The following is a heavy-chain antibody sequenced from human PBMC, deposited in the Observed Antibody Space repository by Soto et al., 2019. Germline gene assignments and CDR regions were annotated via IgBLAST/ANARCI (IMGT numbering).Heavy chain of an antibody. V-gene: IGHV1-2*02. D-gene: IGHD3-22*01. Sequence: ASVKVSCKASGYTFTSYYIHWVREAPGQGLEWMGWINPITGGTNYAPKFQGRVTMTRDTSITTAYMELSRLRSDDTAVYYCARNYYDSSDRDYLDYWGQGTPVTVSS. J-gene: IGHJ4*02. CDR2: INPITGGT. CDR1: GYTFTSYY. CDR3: ARNYYDSSDRDYLDY.